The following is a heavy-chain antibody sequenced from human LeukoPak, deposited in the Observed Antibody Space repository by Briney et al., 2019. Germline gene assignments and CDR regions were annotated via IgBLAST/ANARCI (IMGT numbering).Heavy chain of an antibody. CDR1: GGSISSGGYY. V-gene: IGHV4-30-2*01. CDR2: IYRSGST. CDR3: TRGWVAAIKV. J-gene: IGHJ4*02. D-gene: IGHD2-15*01. Sequence: SQTLSLTCTVSGGSISSGGYYWSWIRQPPGKGLEWIGYIYRSGSTYYNPSLKSRVTISLDRSKNQFSLKLGSVTVADTAVYYCTRGWVAAIKVWGQGTLVTVSS.